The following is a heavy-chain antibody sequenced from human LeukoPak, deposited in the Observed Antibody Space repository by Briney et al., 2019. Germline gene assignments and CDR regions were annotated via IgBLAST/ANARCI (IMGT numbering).Heavy chain of an antibody. V-gene: IGHV1-2*02. CDR2: INPNSGGT. J-gene: IGHJ4*02. Sequence: ASVKVSCKASGYTFTGYYMHWVRQAPGQGLEWMGWINPNSGGTNYAQKFQGRVTMTRDTSISTAYMELSRLRSDDTAVYYYARGRIAARPLDYWGQGTLVTVSS. CDR1: GYTFTGYY. CDR3: ARGRIAARPLDY. D-gene: IGHD6-6*01.